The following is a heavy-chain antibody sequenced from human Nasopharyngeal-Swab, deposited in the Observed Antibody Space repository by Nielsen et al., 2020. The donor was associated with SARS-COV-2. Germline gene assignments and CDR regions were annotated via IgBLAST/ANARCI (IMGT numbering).Heavy chain of an antibody. V-gene: IGHV4-39*01. CDR3: ASSPFRITIFGVVIGNWFDP. Sequence: PGKGLEWIGSIYYSGSTYYNPSLKSRVTISVDTSKNQFSLKLSSVTAADTAVYYCASSPFRITIFGVVIGNWFDPWGQGTLGTVSS. D-gene: IGHD3-3*01. CDR2: IYYSGST. J-gene: IGHJ5*02.